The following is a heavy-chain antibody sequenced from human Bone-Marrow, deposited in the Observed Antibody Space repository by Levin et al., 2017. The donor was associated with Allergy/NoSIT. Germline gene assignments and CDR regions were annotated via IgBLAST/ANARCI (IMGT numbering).Heavy chain of an antibody. J-gene: IGHJ4*02. V-gene: IGHV2-5*02. CDR3: ARRRAFDYNGVWNFDS. D-gene: IGHD3-10*01. CDR2: IHWDDER. Sequence: SGPTLVKPTQTLTLTCSFSGFSLTPSGVGVGWIRQPPGKALEWVALIHWDDERRYSPSLRSRLTITKDTSKNQVVLTMTNMDPVDTATYYCARRRAFDYNGVWNFDSWGQGTLVTVSS. CDR1: GFSLTPSGVG.